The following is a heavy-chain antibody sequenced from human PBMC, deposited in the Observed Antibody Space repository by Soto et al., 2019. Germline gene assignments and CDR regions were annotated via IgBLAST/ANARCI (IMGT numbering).Heavy chain of an antibody. V-gene: IGHV1-69*01. CDR2: IIPIFGTA. Sequence: QVQLVQSGAEVKKPGSSVKVSCKASGGTFSSYAISWVRQAPGQGLEWMGGIIPIFGTANYAQKFQGRVTITADESTSTAYMELSRLRSEDTAGYYCAGVTDYYGSGRAGGFDPWGQGTLVPVSS. CDR3: AGVTDYYGSGRAGGFDP. CDR1: GGTFSSYA. J-gene: IGHJ5*02. D-gene: IGHD3-10*01.